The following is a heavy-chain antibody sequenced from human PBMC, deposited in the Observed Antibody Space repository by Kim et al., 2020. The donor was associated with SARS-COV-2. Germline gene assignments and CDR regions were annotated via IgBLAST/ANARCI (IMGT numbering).Heavy chain of an antibody. CDR1: GGSISSGGYY. V-gene: IGHV4-31*03. CDR2: IYHSGST. CDR3: ARGSVMITFGGVTVDY. J-gene: IGHJ4*02. Sequence: SETLSLTCTVSGGSISSGGYYWSWIRQHPGKGLEWIGYIYHSGSTYYNPSLKSRVTISVDTSKNQFSLKLSSVTAADTAVYYCARGSVMITFGGVTVDYWGQGTLVTVSS. D-gene: IGHD3-16*01.